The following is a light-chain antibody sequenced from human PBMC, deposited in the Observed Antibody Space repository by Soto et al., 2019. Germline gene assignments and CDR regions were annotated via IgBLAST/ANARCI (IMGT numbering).Light chain of an antibody. J-gene: IGKJ4*01. Sequence: DIQMTQSPSTLSASVGDRVTITCRASQTISSWLAWYQQKSGKAPKLLIYKASSLESGVPSRFSGSGSGTEFTLTSSSLQPDDSATYFCQQYYSYPLTFGGGTKVEIK. CDR2: KAS. CDR3: QQYYSYPLT. V-gene: IGKV1-5*03. CDR1: QTISSW.